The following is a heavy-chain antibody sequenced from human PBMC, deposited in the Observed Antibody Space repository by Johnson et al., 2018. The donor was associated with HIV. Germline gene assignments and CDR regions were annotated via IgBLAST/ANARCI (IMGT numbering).Heavy chain of an antibody. Sequence: MQLVESGGGLVRPGGSLRLSCAASGITVGTNYMSWVRQAPGKGLEWVANINEDGREKHYVDSVRGRFTISRDNAKNSLYLQMNSLRAGDTAVYYGARARGSYYGGGWHDAFDIWGQGTMVTVSS. CDR2: INEDGREK. D-gene: IGHD1-26*01. CDR3: ARARGSYYGGGWHDAFDI. J-gene: IGHJ3*02. CDR1: GITVGTNY. V-gene: IGHV3-7*01.